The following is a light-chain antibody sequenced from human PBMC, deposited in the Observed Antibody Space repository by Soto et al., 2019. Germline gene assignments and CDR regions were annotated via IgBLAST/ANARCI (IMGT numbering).Light chain of an antibody. J-gene: IGKJ1*01. CDR3: QQYGSSGT. CDR2: DVS. Sequence: EIVLTQSPATLSLSPGERATLSCRASQSVSNYLIWYQQKPGQAPRLLIYDVSNRATGIPDRFSGSGSGTDFTLTISRLEPEDFAVYYCQQYGSSGTFGQGTKVDI. CDR1: QSVSNY. V-gene: IGKV3-20*01.